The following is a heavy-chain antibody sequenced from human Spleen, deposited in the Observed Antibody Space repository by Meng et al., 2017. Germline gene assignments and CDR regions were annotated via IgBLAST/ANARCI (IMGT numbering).Heavy chain of an antibody. CDR3: AKDLNSGSYYDY. Sequence: GGSLRLSCAASGFTFSSYSMNWVRQAPGKGLEWVSSISSSSSYIYYADSVKGRFTISRDNAKNSLYLQMNSLRAEDTAVYYCAKDLNSGSYYDYWVQGTLVTVSS. CDR2: ISSSSSYI. V-gene: IGHV3-21*04. CDR1: GFTFSSYS. D-gene: IGHD1-26*01. J-gene: IGHJ4*02.